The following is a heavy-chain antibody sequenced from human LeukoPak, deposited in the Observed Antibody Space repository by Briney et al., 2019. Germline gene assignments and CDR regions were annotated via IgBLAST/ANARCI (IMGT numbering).Heavy chain of an antibody. CDR3: VGYISWYYFDY. V-gene: IGHV3-30*03. CDR2: ISYDGSNK. J-gene: IGHJ4*02. D-gene: IGHD6-13*01. CDR1: GFTFSSYA. Sequence: GGSLRLSCAASGFTFSSYAMHWVRQAPGKGLEWVAVISYDGSNKYYADSVKGRFTISRDNSKNTLYLQMNSLRAADTAVYYCVGYISWYYFDYWGQGTLVTVSS.